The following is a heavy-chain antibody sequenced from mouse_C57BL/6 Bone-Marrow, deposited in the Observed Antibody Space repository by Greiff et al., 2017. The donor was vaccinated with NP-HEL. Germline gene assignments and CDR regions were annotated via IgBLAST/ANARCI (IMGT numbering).Heavy chain of an antibody. J-gene: IGHJ2*01. V-gene: IGHV1-82*01. Sequence: VQLQQSGPELVKPGASVKISCKASGYAFSSSWMNWVKQRPGKGLEWIGRIYPGDGDTNYNGKFKGKATLTADKSSSTAYMQLSSLTSEDSAVYFCARSGGYDLDYWGQGTTLTVSS. D-gene: IGHD2-2*01. CDR2: IYPGDGDT. CDR3: ARSGGYDLDY. CDR1: GYAFSSSW.